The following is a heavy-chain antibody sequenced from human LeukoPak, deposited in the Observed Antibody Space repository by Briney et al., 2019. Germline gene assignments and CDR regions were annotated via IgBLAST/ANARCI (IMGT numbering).Heavy chain of an antibody. V-gene: IGHV4-34*01. CDR3: ARHALLEWLLWRD. CDR2: INHSGST. J-gene: IGHJ4*02. D-gene: IGHD3-3*01. Sequence: SETLSLTCAVYGGSFSGYYWSWIRQPPGKGLEWIGEINHSGSTNYNPSLKSRVTISVDTSKNQFSLKLSSVTAADTAVYYCARHALLEWLLWRDWGQGTLVTVSS. CDR1: GGSFSGYY.